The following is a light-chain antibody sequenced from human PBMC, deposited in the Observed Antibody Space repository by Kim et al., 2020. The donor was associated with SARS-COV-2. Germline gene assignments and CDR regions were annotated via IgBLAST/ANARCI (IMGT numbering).Light chain of an antibody. Sequence: LSPVQRATLACMASQNINHDLAGTQHKPGQTPRLLYHDASNRVTGIPTRIRGLGSGTDFTLTITSAEAQDSAVYYCLQRNKWPRTFGQGTKVEIK. CDR3: LQRNKWPRT. V-gene: IGKV3-11*01. J-gene: IGKJ1*01. CDR2: DAS. CDR1: QNINHD.